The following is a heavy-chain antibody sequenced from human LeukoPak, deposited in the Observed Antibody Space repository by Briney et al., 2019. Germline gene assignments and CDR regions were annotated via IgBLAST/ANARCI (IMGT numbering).Heavy chain of an antibody. CDR3: ARSGSGSYAFDI. D-gene: IGHD3-10*01. CDR2: IWYDGSNK. J-gene: IGHJ3*02. V-gene: IGHV3-33*01. Sequence: GRSLRLSCAASRFTFSSYAMHWVRQAPGKGLEWVAVIWYDGSNKYYADSVKGRFTISRDNSKNTLYLQMNSLRAEDTAVYYCARSGSGSYAFDIWGQGTMVTIS. CDR1: RFTFSSYA.